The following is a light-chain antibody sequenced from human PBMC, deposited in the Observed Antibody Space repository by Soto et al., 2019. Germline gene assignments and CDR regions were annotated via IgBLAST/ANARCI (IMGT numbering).Light chain of an antibody. CDR1: SSDVGGYNY. V-gene: IGLV2-14*01. J-gene: IGLJ2*01. Sequence: QSALTQPASVSGSPGQSITISCTGTSSDVGGYNYVSWYQQHPGKAPKLMIYDVSNRPSGVSNRFSGSKSGNTASLTISGLQAEDEADYYCSSYTSSSTLRVFGGGTTLTVL. CDR2: DVS. CDR3: SSYTSSSTLRV.